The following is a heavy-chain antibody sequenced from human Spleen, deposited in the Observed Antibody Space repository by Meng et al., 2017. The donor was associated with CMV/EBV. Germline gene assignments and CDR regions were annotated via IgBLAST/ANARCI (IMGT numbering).Heavy chain of an antibody. CDR3: ARGLGGSVVVPAAIDYYYYYGMDV. V-gene: IGHV1-8*01. J-gene: IGHJ6*02. CDR2: MNPNSGNT. CDR1: GYTFTYYD. Sequence: ASVKVSCKASGYTFTYYDINWVRQATGQGLEWMGWMNPNSGNTGYAQKFQGRVTMTRNTSISTAYMELSSLRSEDTAVYYCARGLGGSVVVPAAIDYYYYYGMDVWGQGTTVTVSS. D-gene: IGHD2-2*02.